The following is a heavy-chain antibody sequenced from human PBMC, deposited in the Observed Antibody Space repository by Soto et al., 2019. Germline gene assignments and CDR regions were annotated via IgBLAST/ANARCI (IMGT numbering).Heavy chain of an antibody. CDR3: AKEGRWFGEYHSWFDP. D-gene: IGHD3-10*01. CDR2: ISYDGSNK. V-gene: IGHV3-30*18. CDR1: GFTFSSYG. J-gene: IGHJ5*02. Sequence: QAGGSLRLSCAASGFTFSSYGMHWVRQAPGKGLEWVAVISYDGSNKYYADSVKGRFTISRDNSKNTLYLQMNSLRAEDTAVYYCAKEGRWFGEYHSWFDPWGQGTLVTVSS.